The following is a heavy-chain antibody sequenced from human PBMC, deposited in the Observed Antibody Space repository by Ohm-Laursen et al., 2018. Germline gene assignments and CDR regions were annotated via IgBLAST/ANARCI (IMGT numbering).Heavy chain of an antibody. CDR1: GFTFSSYA. D-gene: IGHD1-14*01. CDR3: AKDLPTSTLRRPREPFDY. CDR2: ISSSGGST. V-gene: IGHV3-23*01. Sequence: SLRLSCTASGFTFSSYAMSWVRQAPGKGLEWVSAISSSGGSTYYADSVKGRFTISRDNSKNTLCLQMNSLRAEDTAVYYCAKDLPTSTLRRPREPFDYWGQGTLVTVSS. J-gene: IGHJ4*02.